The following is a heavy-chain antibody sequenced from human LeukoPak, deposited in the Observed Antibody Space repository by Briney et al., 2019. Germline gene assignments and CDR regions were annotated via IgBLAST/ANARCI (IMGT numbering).Heavy chain of an antibody. Sequence: RRASVKVSCKASGGTFSSYAISWVRLAPGQGLEWMGRIIPILGIANYAQKFQGRVTITADKSTSTAYMELSSLRSEDTAVYYCARVAVAGTAPFDYWGQGTLVTVSS. D-gene: IGHD6-19*01. J-gene: IGHJ4*02. CDR1: GGTFSSYA. CDR2: IIPILGIA. V-gene: IGHV1-69*04. CDR3: ARVAVAGTAPFDY.